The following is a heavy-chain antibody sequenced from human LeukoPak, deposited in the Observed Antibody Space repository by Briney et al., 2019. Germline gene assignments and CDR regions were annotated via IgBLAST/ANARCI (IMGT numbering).Heavy chain of an antibody. J-gene: IGHJ4*02. Sequence: GGSLRLSCAASGFTFSNYAMSWVRQAPGKGLEWVGRITSRTDGGTTDYAAPVKGKFTFSRDDSKNTLYLQMNSLKTEDTAVYYCTTDPNFDYVWGTYRLDYWGQGTLVTVSS. CDR1: GFTFSNYA. D-gene: IGHD3-16*02. V-gene: IGHV3-15*05. CDR3: TTDPNFDYVWGTYRLDY. CDR2: ITSRTDGGTT.